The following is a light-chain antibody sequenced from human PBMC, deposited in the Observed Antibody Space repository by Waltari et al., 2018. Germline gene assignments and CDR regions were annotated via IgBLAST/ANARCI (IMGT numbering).Light chain of an antibody. CDR2: AAS. Sequence: DIQMTQSPSSLSASVGDRVTITFRASQSITRYLNWYQQKSGNATKLLIYAASTLESGVPSRFSGSGSGTDFSLTISSLQPEDVATYYCQASYTEPYFFGQGTKLEIK. CDR1: QSITRY. V-gene: IGKV1-39*01. J-gene: IGKJ2*01. CDR3: QASYTEPYF.